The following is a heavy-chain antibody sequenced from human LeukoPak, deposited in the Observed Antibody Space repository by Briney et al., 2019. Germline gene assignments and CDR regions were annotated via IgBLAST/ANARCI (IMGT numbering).Heavy chain of an antibody. CDR3: ARVHVFEGVLMVYAYFDY. D-gene: IGHD2-8*01. J-gene: IGHJ4*02. Sequence: GGSLRLSCAASGFTFSSYWMSWVRQAPGKGLEWVANIKQDGSEKYYVDSVKGRFTISRDNAKNSLYLQMNSLRAEDTAVYYCARVHVFEGVLMVYAYFDYWGQGTLVTVSS. V-gene: IGHV3-7*01. CDR1: GFTFSSYW. CDR2: IKQDGSEK.